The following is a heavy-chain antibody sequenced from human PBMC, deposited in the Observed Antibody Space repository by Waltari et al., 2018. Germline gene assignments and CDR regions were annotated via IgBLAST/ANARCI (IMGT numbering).Heavy chain of an antibody. V-gene: IGHV1-2*02. CDR3: ARIGRGTYDAWCGGDCFSDY. Sequence: QVQLVQSGAEVKKPGASVTVSCKASGYTFTGYYMHWVRQAPGQGLEWMGWINSGGTNYAQKFQGRVSITRDTSMNTAYMELSSLTSDDTAVYYCARIGRGTYDAWCGGDCFSDYWGQGTLVSVSS. CDR1: GYTFTGYY. J-gene: IGHJ4*02. D-gene: IGHD2-21*02. CDR2: INSGGT.